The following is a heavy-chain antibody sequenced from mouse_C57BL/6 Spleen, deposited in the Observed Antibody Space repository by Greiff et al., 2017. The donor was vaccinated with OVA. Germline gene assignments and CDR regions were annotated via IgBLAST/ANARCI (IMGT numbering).Heavy chain of an antibody. Sequence: QVQLQQPGTELVKPGASVKLSCKASGYTFTSYWMHWVKQRPGQGLEWIGNINPSNGGTNYNEKFKSKATLTVDKSSSTAYMQLSSLTSEDSAVYYCARGGYYDGSSPAWFAYWGQGTLVTVSA. CDR2: INPSNGGT. D-gene: IGHD1-1*01. CDR3: ARGGYYDGSSPAWFAY. J-gene: IGHJ3*01. CDR1: GYTFTSYW. V-gene: IGHV1-53*01.